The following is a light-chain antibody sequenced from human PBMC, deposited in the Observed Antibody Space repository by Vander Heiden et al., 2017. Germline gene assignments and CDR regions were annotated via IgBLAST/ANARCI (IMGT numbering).Light chain of an antibody. J-gene: IGKJ1*01. CDR3: QQDKSYWT. V-gene: IGKV1-5*01. CDR2: DAS. CDR1: QSISSW. Sequence: DIQMTQSPSTLSASVGDRVTITCRASQSISSWLAWYQQKPGKAPKLLIYDASSLESGVPSRFSGSGSGTEFTLTISSLQPDDFATYYCQQDKSYWTFAHGTKVEIK.